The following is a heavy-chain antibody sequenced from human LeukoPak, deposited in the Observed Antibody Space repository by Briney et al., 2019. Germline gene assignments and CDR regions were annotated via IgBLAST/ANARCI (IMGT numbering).Heavy chain of an antibody. CDR2: ISVYYGDT. CDR1: GYTFTTYG. D-gene: IGHD3-10*01. J-gene: IGHJ4*02. V-gene: IGHV1-18*01. Sequence: SVRVSCKASGYTFTTYGISWVRQPPGQGLEWLGWISVYYGDTKYAQSVQGRVSMTRDISTSTAYLDLRSLTSDDTAVYYCVREEELIRGFITLAYWGQGTLVTVSS. CDR3: VREEELIRGFITLAY.